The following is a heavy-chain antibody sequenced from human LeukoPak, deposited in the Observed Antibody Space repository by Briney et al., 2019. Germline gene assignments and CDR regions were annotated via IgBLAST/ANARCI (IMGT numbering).Heavy chain of an antibody. D-gene: IGHD3-16*02. Sequence: SETLSLTCTVSGDSLSSYYWSWIRQPPGKGLDWIGYIYYSGNTNYNPSLKSRVTISVDTSKNQFSLKLISVTTADTAVYYCARGLGGSYRYTLGYWGQGILVTVSS. CDR3: ARGLGGSYRYTLGY. CDR1: GDSLSSYY. J-gene: IGHJ4*02. CDR2: IYYSGNT. V-gene: IGHV4-59*01.